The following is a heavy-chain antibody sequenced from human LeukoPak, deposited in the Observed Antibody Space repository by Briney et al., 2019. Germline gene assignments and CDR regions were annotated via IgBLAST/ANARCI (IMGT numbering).Heavy chain of an antibody. J-gene: IGHJ4*02. D-gene: IGHD3-3*01. V-gene: IGHV4-39*07. Sequence: SETLSLTCTVSGGSISSSSYYWGWIRQPPGKGLEWIGSIYYSGSTYYNPSLKSRVTISVDTSKNQFSLKLSSVTAADTAVYYCARGSGINFWSGYYTGPGYYFDYWGQGTLVTVSS. CDR1: GGSISSSSYY. CDR3: ARGSGINFWSGYYTGPGYYFDY. CDR2: IYYSGST.